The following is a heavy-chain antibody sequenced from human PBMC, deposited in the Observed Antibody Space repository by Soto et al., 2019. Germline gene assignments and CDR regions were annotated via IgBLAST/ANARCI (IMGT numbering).Heavy chain of an antibody. J-gene: IGHJ4*02. CDR2: IYHTGST. CDR3: ARVKVMLTVFPPAPSTVDF. D-gene: IGHD3-9*01. V-gene: IGHV4-31*03. Sequence: SETLSLTCTVSGGSISSCTFYWTWIRRHPGKGLEWFGNIYHTGSTYYNPSLKSRVTIAVDTSKNQFSLRLSSVTAADTAVYYCARVKVMLTVFPPAPSTVDFWGQGALVTFSA. CDR1: GGSISSCTFY.